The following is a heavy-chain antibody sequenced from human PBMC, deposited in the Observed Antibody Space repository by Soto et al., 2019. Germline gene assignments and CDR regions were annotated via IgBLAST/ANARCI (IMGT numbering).Heavy chain of an antibody. CDR1: GFTFSSFW. D-gene: IGHD2-8*01. Sequence: GGSLRLSCAASGFTFSSFWMHWVRQAPGKGLVWLSRVASDGSVTDYADSVKGRFTISRDNAKNTLYLQMNNLRDDDTAVYYCATSPGVFDSYWGQGILVTVSS. CDR2: VASDGSVT. V-gene: IGHV3-74*01. J-gene: IGHJ4*02. CDR3: ATSPGVFDSY.